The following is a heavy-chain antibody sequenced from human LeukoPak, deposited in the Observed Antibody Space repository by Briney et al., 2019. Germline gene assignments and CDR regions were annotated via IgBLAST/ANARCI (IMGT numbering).Heavy chain of an antibody. CDR1: GGTFSSYA. CDR3: AREGNYYYGSGTYYFDY. Sequence: ASVKVSCKASGGTFSSYAISWVRQAPGQGLEWMGGIIPIFGTANYAQKFQGRVTITADESTSTAYMELSSLRSEDTAVYYCAREGNYYYGSGTYYFDYWGQGTLVTVSS. J-gene: IGHJ4*02. CDR2: IIPIFGTA. D-gene: IGHD3-10*01. V-gene: IGHV1-69*13.